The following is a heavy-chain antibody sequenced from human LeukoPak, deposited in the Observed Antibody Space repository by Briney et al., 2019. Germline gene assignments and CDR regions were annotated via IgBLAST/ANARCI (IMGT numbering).Heavy chain of an antibody. CDR1: GFTFSTYG. J-gene: IGHJ4*02. CDR2: IRYDGSNK. Sequence: GGSLRLSCAASGFTFSTYGMHWVRQAPGKGLEWVAFIRYDGSNKYYADSVKGRFAISRDNSKNTLYLQMNSLRSDDTAVYYCARAVGATTDFDYWGQGTLVTVSS. CDR3: ARAVGATTDFDY. D-gene: IGHD1-26*01. V-gene: IGHV3-30*02.